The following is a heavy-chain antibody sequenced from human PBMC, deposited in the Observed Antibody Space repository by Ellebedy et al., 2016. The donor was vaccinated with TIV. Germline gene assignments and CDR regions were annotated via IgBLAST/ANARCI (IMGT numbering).Heavy chain of an antibody. CDR1: GGSFSGYY. J-gene: IGHJ6*02. V-gene: IGHV4-34*01. D-gene: IGHD5-18*01. Sequence: MPSETLSLTCAVYGGSFSGYYWSWIRRPPGKGLDWIGEINHSGSTNYNPSLKSRVTISVDTSNNQFSLKLSSVTAADTAVYYCARVFGRRYSYAHRPPGMDVWGQGTTVTVSS. CDR3: ARVFGRRYSYAHRPPGMDV. CDR2: INHSGST.